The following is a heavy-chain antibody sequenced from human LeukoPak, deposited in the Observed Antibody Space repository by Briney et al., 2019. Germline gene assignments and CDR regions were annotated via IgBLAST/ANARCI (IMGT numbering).Heavy chain of an antibody. V-gene: IGHV4-59*01. CDR3: ARESYYYDSSGYDDAFDI. J-gene: IGHJ3*02. D-gene: IGHD3-22*01. CDR2: IYYSGST. CDR1: GGSINSYY. Sequence: SETLSLTCTVSGGSINSYYWSWIRRPPGKGLEWIGYIYYSGSTNYNPSLKSRVTISVDTSKNQFSLKLSSVTAADTAVYYCARESYYYDSSGYDDAFDIWGQGTMVTVSS.